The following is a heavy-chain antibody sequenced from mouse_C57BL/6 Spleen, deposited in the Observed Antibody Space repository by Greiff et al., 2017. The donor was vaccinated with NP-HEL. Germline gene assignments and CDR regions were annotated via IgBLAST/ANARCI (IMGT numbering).Heavy chain of an antibody. CDR3: ASPDYYGSSYTWFAY. Sequence: VKLQESGPELVKPGASVKISCKASGYAFSSSWMNWVKQRPGKGLEWIGRIYPGDGDTNYNGKFKGKAPLTADKSSSTAYMQLSSLTSEDSAVYFCASPDYYGSSYTWFAYWGQGTLVTVSA. J-gene: IGHJ3*01. D-gene: IGHD1-1*01. CDR2: IYPGDGDT. V-gene: IGHV1-82*01. CDR1: GYAFSSSW.